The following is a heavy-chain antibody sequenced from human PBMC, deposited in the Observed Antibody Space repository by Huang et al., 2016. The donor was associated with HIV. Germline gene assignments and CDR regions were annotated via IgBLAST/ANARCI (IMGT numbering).Heavy chain of an antibody. J-gene: IGHJ6*02. CDR3: AKPRGYSYGYYYYYGMDV. CDR2: IRYDGNNK. D-gene: IGHD5-12*01. V-gene: IGHV3-30*02. CDR1: GFTFSRYG. Sequence: QVQLVESGGGVVQPGGSQRLSCAASGFTFSRYGMHWVRQAPGKGLEWVGFIRYDGNNKYYADSVKGRFIISRDNSKNTLYLQMDSLRGEDTAVYFCAKPRGYSYGYYYYYGMDVWGQGTTVTVSS.